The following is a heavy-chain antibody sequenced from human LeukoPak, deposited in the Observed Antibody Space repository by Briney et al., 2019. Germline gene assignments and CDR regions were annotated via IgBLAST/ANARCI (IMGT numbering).Heavy chain of an antibody. CDR1: GGSFSGYY. V-gene: IGHV4-34*01. CDR3: ARGQWFGELSLGY. D-gene: IGHD3-10*01. Sequence: PSETLSLTCAVYGGSFSGYYWSWIRQPPGKGLEWIGEINHSGSTNYNPSLKSRVTISVDTSKNQFSLKLSSVTAADTAVYYCARGQWFGELSLGYWGQGTLVTVSS. J-gene: IGHJ4*02. CDR2: INHSGST.